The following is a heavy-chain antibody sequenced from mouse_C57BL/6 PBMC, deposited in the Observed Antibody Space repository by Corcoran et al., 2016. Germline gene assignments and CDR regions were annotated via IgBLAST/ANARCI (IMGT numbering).Heavy chain of an antibody. Sequence: DVQLQESGPGLVKPSQSLSLTCSVTGYSITSGYYWNWIRQFPGNKLEWMGYISYDGSNNYNPSLKNRISITRVTSKNQFFLKLNSVTTEDTATYYCARDRDYGNLYYFDYWGQGTTLTVSS. D-gene: IGHD2-1*01. CDR3: ARDRDYGNLYYFDY. V-gene: IGHV3-6*01. CDR2: ISYDGSN. CDR1: GYSITSGYY. J-gene: IGHJ2*01.